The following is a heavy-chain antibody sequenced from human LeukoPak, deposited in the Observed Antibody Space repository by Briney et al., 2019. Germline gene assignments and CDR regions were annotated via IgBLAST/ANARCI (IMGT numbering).Heavy chain of an antibody. CDR3: ARVRPHYYGSGSDNWFDP. V-gene: IGHV1-2*02. CDR2: INPNSGGT. Sequence: ASVKVSCKASGYTFSDYYMHWVRQAPGQGLEWMGWINPNSGGTNYAQKFQGRVTMTRDTSISTAYMELSRLRSDDTAVYYCARVRPHYYGSGSDNWFDPWGQGTLVTVSS. D-gene: IGHD3-10*01. J-gene: IGHJ5*02. CDR1: GYTFSDYY.